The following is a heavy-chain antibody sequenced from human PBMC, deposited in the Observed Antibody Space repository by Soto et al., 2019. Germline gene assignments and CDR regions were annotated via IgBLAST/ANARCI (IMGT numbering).Heavy chain of an antibody. Sequence: EVQLVQSGAEVKKTGESLRISCKGSGYSFTNYWITWVRQMPGKGLEWLGRVDPTDSYSNYSPSFQGHVTISADKSISTASLQWSSLKASHTAMSYCARDSYYTSGNYFPYYTYAMDVWGQGTTVTVSS. CDR2: VDPTDSYS. V-gene: IGHV5-10-1*03. D-gene: IGHD3-10*01. CDR3: ARDSYYTSGNYFPYYTYAMDV. J-gene: IGHJ6*02. CDR1: GYSFTNYW.